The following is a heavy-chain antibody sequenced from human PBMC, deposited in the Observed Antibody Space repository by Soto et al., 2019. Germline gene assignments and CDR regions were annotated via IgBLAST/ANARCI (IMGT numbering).Heavy chain of an antibody. J-gene: IGHJ4*02. CDR1: GFTFSSYD. Sequence: GSLRLSCAASGFTFSSYDMHWVRQATGKGLEWVSAIGTAGDPYYADSVKGRFTISRDNTKNTLFLQMNSLRAEDTAVYYCAKERATTTAFDYWGQGALVTVSS. D-gene: IGHD4-17*01. CDR2: IGTAGDP. CDR3: AKERATTTAFDY. V-gene: IGHV3-13*05.